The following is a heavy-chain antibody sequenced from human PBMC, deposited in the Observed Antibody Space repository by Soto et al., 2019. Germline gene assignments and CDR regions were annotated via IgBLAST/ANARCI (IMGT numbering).Heavy chain of an antibody. D-gene: IGHD3-22*01. J-gene: IGHJ4*02. V-gene: IGHV1-69*14. CDR1: GGTFSSYA. CDR3: ARARDDSSGYYYGGQDY. Sequence: QVQLVQSGAEVKKPGSSVKVSCKASGGTFSSYAISWVRQAPGQGLEWMGGIIPIFGIANYAQKYQGRVTITEDKSTSTAYMELRSLRSEDTAVYYCARARDDSSGYYYGGQDYWGQGTLVTVSS. CDR2: IIPIFGIA.